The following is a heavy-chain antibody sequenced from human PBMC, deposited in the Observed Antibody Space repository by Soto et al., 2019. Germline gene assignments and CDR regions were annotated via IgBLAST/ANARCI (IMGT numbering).Heavy chain of an antibody. Sequence: QVQLVESGGGVVQPGRSLRLSCAASGFTFSSYGMHWVRQAPGKGLEWVAIISYDGSNTYYEDSVKGRFTISRDNSKNTLYLQMNCLIAEDASVYYCAKEGGLSGTYDISSSYYFDYWGQGTLVTVSS. V-gene: IGHV3-30*18. CDR2: ISYDGSNT. D-gene: IGHD1-26*01. CDR1: GFTFSSYG. J-gene: IGHJ4*02. CDR3: AKEGGLSGTYDISSSYYFDY.